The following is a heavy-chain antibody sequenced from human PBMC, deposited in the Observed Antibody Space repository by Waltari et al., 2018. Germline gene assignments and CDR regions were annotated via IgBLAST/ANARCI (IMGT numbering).Heavy chain of an antibody. V-gene: IGHV3-7*01. D-gene: IGHD6-19*01. Sequence: EVQLVESGGGLLQPGGSLSLSCAASGFTFRGRWMSWVRQAPGKGPEWVANINQDGSEKFYVDSVNGRFTISRDNAKSSLFLQMSGLRADDTAVYYCARGAGWLADHWGQGTVVTVSS. CDR1: GFTFRGRW. J-gene: IGHJ5*02. CDR2: INQDGSEK. CDR3: ARGAGWLADH.